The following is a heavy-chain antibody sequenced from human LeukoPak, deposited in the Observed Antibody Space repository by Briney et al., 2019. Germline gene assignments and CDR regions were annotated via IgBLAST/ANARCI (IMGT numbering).Heavy chain of an antibody. D-gene: IGHD2-2*01. Sequence: SETLSLTCTVSGGSISSSSYYWGWIRQPPGKGLEWIGSIYYSGSTYYNPSLKSRVTISVDRSKNQFSLKLSSVTAADTAVYYCARGSYQLLPRGHYYYMDVWGKGTTVTVSS. J-gene: IGHJ6*03. CDR3: ARGSYQLLPRGHYYYMDV. V-gene: IGHV4-39*07. CDR2: IYYSGST. CDR1: GGSISSSSYY.